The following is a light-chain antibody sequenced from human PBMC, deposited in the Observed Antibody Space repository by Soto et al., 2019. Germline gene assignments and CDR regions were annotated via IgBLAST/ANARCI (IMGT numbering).Light chain of an antibody. Sequence: DIQMTQSPSSLSASVGDRVTITCRASQTISSYLNWYQQSPGKAPKLLIYAASSLQSGVPSRFSGSGSGTDFSLTISSLQPEDCATYYCQQSSNIPYTFGQGTKLEIK. CDR1: QTISSY. J-gene: IGKJ2*01. CDR2: AAS. V-gene: IGKV1-39*01. CDR3: QQSSNIPYT.